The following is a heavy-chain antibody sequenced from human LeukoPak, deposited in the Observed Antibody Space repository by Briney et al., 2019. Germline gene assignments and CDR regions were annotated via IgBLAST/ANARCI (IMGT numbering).Heavy chain of an antibody. J-gene: IGHJ5*02. CDR1: GFTFSKYS. V-gene: IGHV3-48*01. D-gene: IGHD3-22*01. Sequence: GGSLRLSCAASGFTFSKYSMNWVRQAPGKGLEWVSYISSSSSTIYYADSVKGRFTISRDNAKNTLYLQMNSLRAEDTAVYYCAKGGITMIHNWFDPWGQGTLVTVSS. CDR3: AKGGITMIHNWFDP. CDR2: ISSSSSTI.